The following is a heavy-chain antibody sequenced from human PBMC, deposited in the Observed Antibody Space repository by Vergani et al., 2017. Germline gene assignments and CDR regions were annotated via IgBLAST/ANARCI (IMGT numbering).Heavy chain of an antibody. D-gene: IGHD3-22*01. Sequence: QVQLVQSGAEVKKPGASVKVSCKASGYTFTSYGISWVRQAPGQGLEWMGWISAYNGNTNYAQKLQGRVTMTTDTSTSTAYMELRSLRSDDTAVYYCARRSTSSDSSGYYYLYYFDYWGQGTLVTVSS. J-gene: IGHJ4*02. CDR3: ARRSTSSDSSGYYYLYYFDY. CDR1: GYTFTSYG. V-gene: IGHV1-18*01. CDR2: ISAYNGNT.